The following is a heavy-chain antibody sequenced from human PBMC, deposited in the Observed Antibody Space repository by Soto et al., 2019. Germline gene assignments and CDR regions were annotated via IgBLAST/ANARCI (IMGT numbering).Heavy chain of an antibody. CDR2: ISYDGSNK. CDR3: ARDLVVPAATYYYYGMDV. J-gene: IGHJ6*02. CDR1: GFTFSSYA. D-gene: IGHD2-2*01. Sequence: GGSLRLSCAASGFTFSSYAMHWVRQAPGKGLEWVAVISYDGSNKYYADSVKGRFTISRDNSKNTLYLQMNSLRAEDTAVYYCARDLVVPAATYYYYGMDVWGQGTTVTVSS. V-gene: IGHV3-30-3*01.